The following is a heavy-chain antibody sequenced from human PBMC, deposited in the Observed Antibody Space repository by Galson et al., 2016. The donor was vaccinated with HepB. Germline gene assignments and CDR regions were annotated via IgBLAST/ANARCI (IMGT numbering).Heavy chain of an antibody. CDR2: IKQDGSEK. CDR3: VSRRHIAADGVD. V-gene: IGHV3-7*02. J-gene: IGHJ4*02. Sequence: SLRLSCAASGFSFSDYWMTWVRQAPGKGLEWVANIKQDGSEKYYVDSVKGRFTIPRDNAKNSLYLQMNSLRAEETAIYYCVSRRHIAADGVDWGQGILVTVS. D-gene: IGHD6-13*01. CDR1: GFSFSDYW.